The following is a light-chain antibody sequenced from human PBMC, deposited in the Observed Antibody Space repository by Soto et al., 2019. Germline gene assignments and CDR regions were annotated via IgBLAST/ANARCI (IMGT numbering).Light chain of an antibody. CDR1: SSDVGGCKF. V-gene: IGLV2-8*01. CDR2: EVS. Sequence: QSALTQPPSASGSPGQSVTISCTGTSSDVGGCKFVSWYQQYPGKAPKLIINEVSKRTSGVPDRFSGFKSGNTASLTVSGLQAEDEADYYCRSCAGRNNPYVFGTGTKVTVL. CDR3: RSCAGRNNPYV. J-gene: IGLJ1*01.